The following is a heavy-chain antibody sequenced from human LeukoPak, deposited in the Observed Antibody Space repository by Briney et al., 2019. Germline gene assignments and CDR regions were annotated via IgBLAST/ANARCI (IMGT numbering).Heavy chain of an antibody. CDR1: GGSFSGYY. V-gene: IGHV4-34*01. D-gene: IGHD2-2*03. CDR2: INHSGST. CDR3: ARPRPRTSPVGFWFDP. Sequence: ESSETLSLTCAVYGGSFSGYYWSWIRQPPGKGLEWIGEINHSGSTNYNPSLKSRVTISVDTSKNQFSLKLSSVTAADTAVYYCARPRPRTSPVGFWFDPWGQGTLVTVSS. J-gene: IGHJ5*02.